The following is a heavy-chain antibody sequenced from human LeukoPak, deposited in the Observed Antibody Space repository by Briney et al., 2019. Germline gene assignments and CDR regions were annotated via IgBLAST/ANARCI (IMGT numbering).Heavy chain of an antibody. Sequence: GGSLRLSCVASGSTFSSYSMTWVRQAPGKGLEWVSAISGGGENTYYADSVKGRFTISRDNAKNSLYLQMNSLRAEDTAVYYCAREDYDILTDQQGAFDIWGQGTMVTVSS. V-gene: IGHV3-23*01. CDR2: ISGGGENT. CDR3: AREDYDILTDQQGAFDI. CDR1: GSTFSSYS. D-gene: IGHD3-9*01. J-gene: IGHJ3*02.